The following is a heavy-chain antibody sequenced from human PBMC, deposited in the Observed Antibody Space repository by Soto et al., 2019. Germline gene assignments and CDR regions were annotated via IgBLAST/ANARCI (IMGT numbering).Heavy chain of an antibody. D-gene: IGHD1-1*01. J-gene: IGHJ4*02. CDR1: GYTFTSYG. Sequence: ASVKVSCKASGYTFTSYGISWVRQAPGQGLEWMGWISADNGNTNYAQKLQGRVTMTTDTSTSTAYMELRSLRSDDTAVYYCAREALDVVIFDYWGQGTLVTVSS. CDR3: AREALDVVIFDY. V-gene: IGHV1-18*01. CDR2: ISADNGNT.